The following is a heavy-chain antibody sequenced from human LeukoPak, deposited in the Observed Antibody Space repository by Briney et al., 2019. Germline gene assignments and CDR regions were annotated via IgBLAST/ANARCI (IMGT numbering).Heavy chain of an antibody. CDR3: ARRFLESYAFDI. CDR2: INHSGST. D-gene: IGHD3-3*01. V-gene: IGHV4-34*01. J-gene: IGHJ3*02. CDR1: GGSFSGYY. Sequence: ETLSLTCPVYGGSFSGYYWSWLRQPPGKGLEWIGEINHSGSTTYNPSLKSRVTISVDTSKNQFSLKLSSVTAADTAVYYCARRFLESYAFDIWGQGTMVTVSS.